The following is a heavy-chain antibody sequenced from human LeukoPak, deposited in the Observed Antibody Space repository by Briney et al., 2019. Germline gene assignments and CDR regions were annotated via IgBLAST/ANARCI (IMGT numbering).Heavy chain of an antibody. Sequence: PSETLSLTCTVSGGSISSGDYYWSWIRQHPGKGLEWIGYIYYSGSTYYSPSLKSRVTIPVDTSKNQFSLKLSSVTAADTAVYYCARTIYCSGRSCSSDAFDIWGQGTTVTVSS. D-gene: IGHD2-15*01. J-gene: IGHJ3*02. CDR2: IYYSGST. CDR3: ARTIYCSGRSCSSDAFDI. CDR1: GGSISSGDYY. V-gene: IGHV4-31*03.